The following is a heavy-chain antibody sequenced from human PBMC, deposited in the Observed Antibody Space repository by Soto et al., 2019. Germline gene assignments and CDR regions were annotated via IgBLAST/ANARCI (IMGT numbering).Heavy chain of an antibody. CDR3: VRIRYQLPSSVLWLDP. Sequence: XGTLSLTFAVYGGFLSESYWTWIRQPPGKGLEWIGEINHVGGTNYNPSLKSRVTMSVDTSQNQFSLRLISVTAADTAMYFCVRIRYQLPSSVLWLDPWGQGTPVTVSS. CDR2: INHVGGT. J-gene: IGHJ5*02. V-gene: IGHV4-34*01. D-gene: IGHD3-16*01. CDR1: GGFLSESY.